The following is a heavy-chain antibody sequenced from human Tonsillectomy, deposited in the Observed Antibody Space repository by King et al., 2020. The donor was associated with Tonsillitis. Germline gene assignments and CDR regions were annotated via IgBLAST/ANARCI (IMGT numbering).Heavy chain of an antibody. D-gene: IGHD3-22*01. J-gene: IGHJ4*02. CDR2: INHSGST. Sequence: VQLQQWGAGLLKPSETLSLTCAVYGGSFSGYYWSWIRQPPGKGLEWIGEINHSGSTNYNPSLKSRVTISVDTSKNQFSLKLSSVTAADTAVYYCTRGVYYDSSGYYWGLFDYWGQGTLSPSPQ. CDR1: GGSFSGYY. CDR3: TRGVYYDSSGYYWGLFDY. V-gene: IGHV4-34*01.